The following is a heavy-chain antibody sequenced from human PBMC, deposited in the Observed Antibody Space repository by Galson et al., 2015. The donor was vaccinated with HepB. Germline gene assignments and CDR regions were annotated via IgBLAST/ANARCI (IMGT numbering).Heavy chain of an antibody. D-gene: IGHD3-10*01. V-gene: IGHV3-21*01. CDR3: AKSGDYYGSGSTY. Sequence: SLRLSCAASGFTFSSYSMNWVRQAPGKGLEWVSSISSSSSYIYYADSVKGRFTISRDNAKNSLYLQMNSLRAEDTAVYYCAKSGDYYGSGSTYWGQGTLVTVSS. CDR2: ISSSSSYI. J-gene: IGHJ4*02. CDR1: GFTFSSYS.